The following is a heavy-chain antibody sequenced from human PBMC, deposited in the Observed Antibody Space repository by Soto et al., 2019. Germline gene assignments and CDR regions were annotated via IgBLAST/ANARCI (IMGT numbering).Heavy chain of an antibody. V-gene: IGHV3-23*01. Sequence: PGGSLRLSCAASGFTFSEYAMTWVRQAPGKGLEWVSVIGGAGSNIYYADSVEGRFTVSRDDSKNTLYLRMDSLRVEDTAVYYCAKATIRFLDTYGMDVWGQGTTVTVAS. CDR1: GFTFSEYA. CDR2: IGGAGSNI. CDR3: AKATIRFLDTYGMDV. J-gene: IGHJ6*02. D-gene: IGHD3-3*01.